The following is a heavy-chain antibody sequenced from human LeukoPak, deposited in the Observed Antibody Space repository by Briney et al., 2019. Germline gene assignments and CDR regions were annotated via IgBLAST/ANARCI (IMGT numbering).Heavy chain of an antibody. V-gene: IGHV1-2*06. CDR3: AKVPPSITAAGNWLGP. CDR1: GYTFTGYY. CDR2: INPNTGGT. D-gene: IGHD6-13*01. J-gene: IGHJ5*02. Sequence: ASVKVSCKSSGYTFTGYYIHWVRQAPGQGLEWMGRINPNTGGTDYAQKFQGRVTMTRDTSITTAYMELGRLTSDDTAIYYCAKVPPSITAAGNWLGPWGQGALVTVSS.